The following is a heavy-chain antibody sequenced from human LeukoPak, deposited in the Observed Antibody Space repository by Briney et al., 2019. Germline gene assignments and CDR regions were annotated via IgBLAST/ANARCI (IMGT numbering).Heavy chain of an antibody. CDR3: ARGPSPLYYDPI. D-gene: IGHD3-22*01. J-gene: IGHJ3*02. Sequence: ASVKVSCKASGYTFTSYDINWVRQATGQGLEWMGWMNPNSGNTGYAQKFQGRVTMTRNTSISTAYMELNSLRSEDTAVYYCARGPSPLYYDPIWGQGTMVTVSS. CDR2: MNPNSGNT. V-gene: IGHV1-8*01. CDR1: GYTFTSYD.